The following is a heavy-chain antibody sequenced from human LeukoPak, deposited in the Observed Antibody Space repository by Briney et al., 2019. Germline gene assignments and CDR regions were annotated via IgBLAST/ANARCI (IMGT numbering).Heavy chain of an antibody. CDR2: INHGGNT. V-gene: IGHV4-34*01. CDR1: GESFCNYY. J-gene: IGHJ5*02. D-gene: IGHD3-10*01. CDR3: ARSPIWFGELSVPA. Sequence: SETLSLTCAVYGESFCNYYWSWIRQPPGKGLEWIGEINHGGNTNFNPSLKSRVTISIDTSKHQYSLRLKFVTAADTAVYYCARSPIWFGELSVPAWGQGTLVTVSS.